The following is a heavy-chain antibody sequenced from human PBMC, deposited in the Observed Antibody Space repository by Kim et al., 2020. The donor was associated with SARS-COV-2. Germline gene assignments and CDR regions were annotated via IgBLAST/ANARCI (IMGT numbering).Heavy chain of an antibody. CDR1: GSSLSLGYY. CDR2: ISHGGNT. V-gene: IGHV4-38-2*02. J-gene: IGHJ3*01. Sequence: SETLSLTCTLSGSSLSLGYYWGWVRQSPGKELEWLGSISHGGNTYYNLSLKNRLTISVDTSKKQFSLKVTSVTAADTAMYYCVRQLISAWFNFVLWGQGTMVTVSS. D-gene: IGHD2-2*01. CDR3: VRQLISAWFNFVL.